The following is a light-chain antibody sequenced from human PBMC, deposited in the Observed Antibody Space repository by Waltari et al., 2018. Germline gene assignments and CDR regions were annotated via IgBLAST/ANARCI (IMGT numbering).Light chain of an antibody. J-gene: IGLJ2*01. CDR2: DDS. CDR3: QVWDSSSDHVV. V-gene: IGLV3-21*02. CDR1: NIGSKS. Sequence: SYVLTQPPSVSVAPGQTARITCGGNNIGSKSRHWYPQKPGQAPVLVVYDDSERPSGIPERFSGSNSGNTATLTISRVEAGDEADYYCQVWDSSSDHVVFGGGTKLTVL.